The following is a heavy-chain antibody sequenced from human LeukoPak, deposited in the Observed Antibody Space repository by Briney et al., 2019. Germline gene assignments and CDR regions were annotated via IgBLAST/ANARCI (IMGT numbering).Heavy chain of an antibody. CDR2: ISSSGSTI. CDR1: GFTFSDYY. CDR3: AKDLRAPNTYVSSAPDY. V-gene: IGHV3-11*04. J-gene: IGHJ4*02. Sequence: GGSLRLSCAASGFTFSDYYMSWIRQAPGKGLEWVSYISSSGSTIYYADSVKGRFTISRDNAKNSLYLQMNSLRAEDTAVYYCAKDLRAPNTYVSSAPDYWGQGTLVTVSS. D-gene: IGHD3-10*02.